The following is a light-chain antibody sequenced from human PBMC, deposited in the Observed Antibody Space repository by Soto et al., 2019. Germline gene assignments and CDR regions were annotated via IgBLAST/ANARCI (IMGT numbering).Light chain of an antibody. V-gene: IGKV3-20*01. J-gene: IGKJ3*01. CDR3: QQYGSSPKFT. CDR2: GAS. Sequence: EIVLTQSPGTLSLSPGERATLSCRASHSISSAALACYQQKFGQAPRLLIYGASSRATGIPDRFSGSGSGTDFTLTISRLEPEDFAVYYCQQYGSSPKFTFGPGTKVYIK. CDR1: HSISSAA.